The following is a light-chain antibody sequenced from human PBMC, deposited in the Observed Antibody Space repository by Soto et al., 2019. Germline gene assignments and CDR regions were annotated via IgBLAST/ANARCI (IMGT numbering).Light chain of an antibody. Sequence: IQITQNTSSLSASVEDRVIITCRASQSISNHLNWYQQKPGKAPKLLIFAASSLQSGVPSRFSGSRSGPDFTLTISSLQPEDFATYYCQQTYSSPPTFAQGTKLDI. CDR3: QQTYSSPPT. J-gene: IGKJ1*01. V-gene: IGKV1-39*01. CDR2: AAS. CDR1: QSISNH.